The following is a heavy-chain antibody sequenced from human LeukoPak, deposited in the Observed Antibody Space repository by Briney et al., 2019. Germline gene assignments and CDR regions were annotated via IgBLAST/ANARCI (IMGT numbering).Heavy chain of an antibody. D-gene: IGHD3/OR15-3a*01. V-gene: IGHV3-53*01. J-gene: IGHJ4*02. CDR1: GFTVSSNS. CDR3: STWTDLYDY. Sequence: PGGSLRLSCTVSGFTVSSNSMSWVRQAPGKGLEWVSFIYSDNTHYSDSVKGRFTISRDNSKNTLYLQMNSLRAEDTAVYYCSTWTDLYDYWGQGTLVTVSS. CDR2: IYSDNT.